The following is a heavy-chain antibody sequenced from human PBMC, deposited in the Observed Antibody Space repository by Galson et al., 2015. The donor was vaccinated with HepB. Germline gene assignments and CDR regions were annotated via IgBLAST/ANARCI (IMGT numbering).Heavy chain of an antibody. Sequence: SLRLSCAASGFTFSSYGMHWVRQAPGKGLEWVAVIWYDGSNKYYADSVKGRFTISRDNSKNTLYLQMNSLRAEDTAVYYCARGLDDEMSHDAFDIWGQGTMVTVSS. CDR3: ARGLDDEMSHDAFDI. J-gene: IGHJ3*02. CDR2: IWYDGSNK. D-gene: IGHD5-24*01. CDR1: GFTFSSYG. V-gene: IGHV3-33*08.